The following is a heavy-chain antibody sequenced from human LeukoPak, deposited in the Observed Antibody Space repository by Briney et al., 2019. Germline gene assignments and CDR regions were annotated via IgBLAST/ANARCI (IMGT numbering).Heavy chain of an antibody. CDR2: ISYDGTNK. Sequence: GGSLRLSCAASGFTFSNYAMHRVRQAPGKGLEWVAVISYDGTNKYYADSVKGRFTISRDNSKNTMYLQMNSLRAEDTAMYYCARAPLSYDSSGFGGAFDIWGQGTMATVSS. J-gene: IGHJ3*02. CDR1: GFTFSNYA. CDR3: ARAPLSYDSSGFGGAFDI. D-gene: IGHD3-22*01. V-gene: IGHV3-30-3*01.